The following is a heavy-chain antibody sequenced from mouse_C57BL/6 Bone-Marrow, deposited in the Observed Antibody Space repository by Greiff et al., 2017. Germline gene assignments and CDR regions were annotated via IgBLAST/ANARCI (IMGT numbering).Heavy chain of an antibody. D-gene: IGHD1-1*01. CDR1: GYTFTSYG. V-gene: IGHV1-81*01. CDR3: ARKGAKFITTVALDY. CDR2: IYPRSGNT. J-gene: IGHJ2*01. Sequence: QVQLQQSGAELARPGASVKLSCKAYGYTFTSYGISWVKQRTGQGLEWIGEIYPRSGNTYYNEKFKGKATLTADKSSSTAYMELRSLTSEDSAVYFCARKGAKFITTVALDYWGQGTTLTVSS.